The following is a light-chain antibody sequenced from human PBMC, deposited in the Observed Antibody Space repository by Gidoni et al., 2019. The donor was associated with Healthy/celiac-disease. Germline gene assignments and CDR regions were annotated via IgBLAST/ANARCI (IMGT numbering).Light chain of an antibody. V-gene: IGKV1-9*01. Sequence: DIQLTQSPSFLSASVGDRVTLTCRASQGVSSYLAWYQQKPGKAPKLLIYTASTLQSGVPSRFSGSGSGTEFTLTISSLQPEDFATYYCQHLYTYPITFGLGTRLEIK. CDR3: QHLYTYPIT. J-gene: IGKJ5*01. CDR2: TAS. CDR1: QGVSSY.